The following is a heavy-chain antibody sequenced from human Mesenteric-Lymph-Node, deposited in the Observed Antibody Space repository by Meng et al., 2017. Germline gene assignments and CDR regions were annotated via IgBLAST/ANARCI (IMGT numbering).Heavy chain of an antibody. V-gene: IGHV1-69*05. CDR3: ASIASYGDTPG. J-gene: IGHJ4*02. CDR1: GGTFSSYA. Sequence: QGPRVEFGAEVKKPGSSVKVSCKASGGTFSSYAISWVRQAPGQGLEWMGGIIPIFGTANYAQKFQGRVTITTDESTSTAYMELSSLRSEDTAVYYCASIASYGDTPGWGQGTLVTASS. CDR2: IIPIFGTA. D-gene: IGHD4-17*01.